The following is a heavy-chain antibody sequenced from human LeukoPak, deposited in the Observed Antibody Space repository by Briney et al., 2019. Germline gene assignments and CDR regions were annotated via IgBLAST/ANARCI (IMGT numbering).Heavy chain of an antibody. D-gene: IGHD2-15*01. CDR2: IYYSGST. V-gene: IGHV4-61*01. Sequence: SETLSLTCTVSGGSVSSGSYYWSWIRQPPGKGLEWIGYIYYSGSTNYNPSLKSRVTISVDTSKNQFSLKLSSVTAADTAVYYCARLGIYCSGGSCYPDAFDLWGQGTMVTVSS. CDR1: GGSVSSGSYY. J-gene: IGHJ3*01. CDR3: ARLGIYCSGGSCYPDAFDL.